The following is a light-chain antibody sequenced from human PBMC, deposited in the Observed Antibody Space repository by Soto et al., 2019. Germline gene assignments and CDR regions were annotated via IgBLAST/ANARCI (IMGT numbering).Light chain of an antibody. Sequence: EIVMTQSPATLSVSPGERATLSCRASQSFSSNLAWYQQKPGQAPRLLIYGASTRATGIPARFSGSGSGTEFTLTISSLQSEDFAVYYCQQYNNWAGTFGQGTKVDIK. J-gene: IGKJ1*01. CDR3: QQYNNWAGT. CDR1: QSFSSN. CDR2: GAS. V-gene: IGKV3-15*01.